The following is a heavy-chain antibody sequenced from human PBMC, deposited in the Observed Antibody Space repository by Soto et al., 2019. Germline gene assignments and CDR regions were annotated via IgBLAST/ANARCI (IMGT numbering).Heavy chain of an antibody. CDR2: INHTVGT. CDR1: GGSFSGYY. D-gene: IGHD6-6*01. Sequence: QVQLQQWGAGLLKPSETLSLTCAVYGGSFSGYYWIWIRQPPGKGLEWIGEINHTVGTNYNPSLKSRVTISVDPSKTQFSLKLNSVTAADTAVYYWARGDSTSSGGWFDPWGREPWSPSPQ. CDR3: ARGDSTSSGGWFDP. V-gene: IGHV4-34*01. J-gene: IGHJ5*02.